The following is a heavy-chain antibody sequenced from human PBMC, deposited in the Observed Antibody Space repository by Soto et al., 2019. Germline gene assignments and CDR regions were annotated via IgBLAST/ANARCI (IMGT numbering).Heavy chain of an antibody. Sequence: QAQLLQSGAEEKKPGASVKVACTASGDIFNNFGITWVRQAPGQGLEWLGWVSYYNGSTNYAHRLKGRVFMTTDTATTTAYWKRRSITFNGAAVYSCARDLTRFCSGGICPFSMWGQGTQVIVSS. CDR3: ARDLTRFCSGGICPFSM. CDR2: VSYYNGST. J-gene: IGHJ4*02. CDR1: GDIFNNFG. D-gene: IGHD2-15*01. V-gene: IGHV1-18*01.